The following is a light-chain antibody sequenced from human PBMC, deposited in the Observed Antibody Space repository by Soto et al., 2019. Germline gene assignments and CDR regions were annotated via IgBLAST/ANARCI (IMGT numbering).Light chain of an antibody. CDR2: GAS. Sequence: ELVVTQSPSTLSVSPGERATLSCGASQSVTSNNLAWYQQKPGQPPRLLIFGASTRATGIPARFSGSGSEAEFALTISTLQSEDFAVYYCQQYSVWPLTFAGGTKVDIK. CDR1: QSVTSN. J-gene: IGKJ4*01. CDR3: QQYSVWPLT. V-gene: IGKV3D-15*01.